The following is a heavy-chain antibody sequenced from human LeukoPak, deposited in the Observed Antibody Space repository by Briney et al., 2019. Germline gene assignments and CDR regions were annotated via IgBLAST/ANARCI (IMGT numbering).Heavy chain of an antibody. CDR2: IKQDGSGK. D-gene: IGHD4-11*01. J-gene: IGHJ5*02. Sequence: AGGSLRLSCTASGFTFSAYWMSWVRQAPGKGLEWVANIKQDGSGKYYVDSVKGRLTISRDNAKKSLYLQMNSLRAEDTGVYYCARMGWPYSTYPRDWFDPWGQGTLVTVSS. CDR3: ARMGWPYSTYPRDWFDP. CDR1: GFTFSAYW. V-gene: IGHV3-7*05.